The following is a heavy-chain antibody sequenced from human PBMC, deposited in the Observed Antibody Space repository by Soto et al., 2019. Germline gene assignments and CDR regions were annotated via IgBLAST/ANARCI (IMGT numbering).Heavy chain of an antibody. J-gene: IGHJ6*02. D-gene: IGHD2-15*01. CDR3: ASDHVVVAATVRLSYYGKDV. V-gene: IGHV3-30-3*01. CDR1: GFTFSSYA. Sequence: QVQLVESGGGVVQPGRSLRLSCAASGFTFSSYAMHWVRQAPGKGLEWVAVISYDGSNKYYADSVKGRFTISRDNSKNTLYLQINRLSAEYTAVYYCASDHVVVAATVRLSYYGKDVWGQGTTVTVSS. CDR2: ISYDGSNK.